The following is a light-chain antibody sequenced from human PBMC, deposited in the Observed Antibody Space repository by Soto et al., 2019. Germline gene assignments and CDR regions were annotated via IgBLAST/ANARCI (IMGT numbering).Light chain of an antibody. J-gene: IGLJ2*01. CDR1: SSDVGGYHY. Sequence: QSALTQPRSVSGSPGQSVTLSCTGTSSDVGGYHYVSWYQHHRGKAPKIIIYDVNKRPSGVPDRFSGSKSGNTASLTISGLQTEDEADYYCSSFTTSSTLVVFGGGTKLTVL. CDR3: SSFTTSSTLVV. V-gene: IGLV2-11*01. CDR2: DVN.